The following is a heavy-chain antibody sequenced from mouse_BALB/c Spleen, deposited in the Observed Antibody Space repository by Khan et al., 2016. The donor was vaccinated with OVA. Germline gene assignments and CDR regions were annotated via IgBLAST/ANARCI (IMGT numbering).Heavy chain of an antibody. D-gene: IGHD1-1*01. CDR3: ARGNYYGYAMDY. CDR1: GYSITSDYA. Sequence: EVQLQESGPGLVKPSQSLSLTYTVTGYSITSDYAWNWIRQFPGNKLEWMGYISYSGSTSYNPSLKSRISITRDTSKNQFFLQLNSVTTEDTATYYCARGNYYGYAMDYWGQGTSVTVSS. V-gene: IGHV3-2*02. J-gene: IGHJ4*01. CDR2: ISYSGST.